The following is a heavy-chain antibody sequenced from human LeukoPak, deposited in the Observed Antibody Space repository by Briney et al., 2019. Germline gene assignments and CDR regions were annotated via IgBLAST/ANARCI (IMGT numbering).Heavy chain of an antibody. Sequence: PPETLSLTCAVSGYSISSGYYWGWIRQPPGKGLEWIGSIYHSGSTYYNPSLKSRVTISVDTSKNQFSLKLSSVTAADTAVYYCARDYCGGDCYYYYYYYMDVWGQGTLVTVSS. D-gene: IGHD2-21*01. V-gene: IGHV4-38-2*02. J-gene: IGHJ6*03. CDR1: GYSISSGYY. CDR3: ARDYCGGDCYYYYYYYMDV. CDR2: IYHSGST.